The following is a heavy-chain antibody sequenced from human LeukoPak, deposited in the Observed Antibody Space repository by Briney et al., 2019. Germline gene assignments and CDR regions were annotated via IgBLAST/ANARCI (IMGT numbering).Heavy chain of an antibody. CDR2: IGSNGATT. CDR3: AKEPHYDFWSGYYYFDY. Sequence: GGSLRLSCAASEFTISSYTMIWVRQAPGKGLEWVSIIGSNGATTYYADSVKGRFTISRDNSKNTLYLQMNSLRAEDTAVYYCAKEPHYDFWSGYYYFDYWGQGTLVTVSS. V-gene: IGHV3-23*01. CDR1: EFTISSYT. D-gene: IGHD3-3*01. J-gene: IGHJ4*02.